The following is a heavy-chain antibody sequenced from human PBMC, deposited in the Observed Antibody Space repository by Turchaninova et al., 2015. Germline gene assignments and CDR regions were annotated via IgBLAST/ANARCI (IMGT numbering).Heavy chain of an antibody. D-gene: IGHD5-12*01. J-gene: IGHJ4*02. CDR2: IKPDGSDK. V-gene: IGHV3-7*03. CDR1: GFTLSTSW. Sequence: EVQLVESGGGLVQPGGSLRLSCAASGFTLSTSWMSWVRQAPGKGLEWVANIKPDGSDKYYVDSVKGRFTISRDNAKNSLDLQMDSLRAEDTAVYYWAIDLSVATTHYWGQGTLVTVSS. CDR3: AIDLSVATTHY.